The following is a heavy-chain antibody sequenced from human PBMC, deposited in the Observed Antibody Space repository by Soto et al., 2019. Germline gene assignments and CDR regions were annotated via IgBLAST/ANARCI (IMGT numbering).Heavy chain of an antibody. J-gene: IGHJ6*02. Sequence: QVQLVQSGAEVKKPGASVRVSCKSSGYPFTHYGITWIRQAPGQGLEWMGWISPFNGNTNYGQTLQGRVTLTTETSTSTVYMELRSLRSDDTAVSYCARDQSFDRTYYYGIDVWGQGTTVTVSS. CDR1: GYPFTHYG. CDR2: ISPFNGNT. V-gene: IGHV1-18*01. D-gene: IGHD3-16*01. CDR3: ARDQSFDRTYYYGIDV.